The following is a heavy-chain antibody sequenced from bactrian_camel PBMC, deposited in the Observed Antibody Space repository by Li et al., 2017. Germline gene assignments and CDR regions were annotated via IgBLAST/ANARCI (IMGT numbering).Heavy chain of an antibody. CDR2: IYTGGGST. CDR3: AKDPQSYHSGGYFSVDFGY. CDR1: GYTYGYNC. V-gene: IGHV3S1*01. J-gene: IGHJ6*01. D-gene: IGHD2*01. Sequence: QVQLVESGGGSVQSGGSLRLSCAASGYTYGYNCIGWFRQGPGKEREGVAAIYTGGGSTYYADSVKGRFTISQDNAKNTVYLQMNSLKTEDTAMYYCAKDPQSYHSGGYFSVDFGYWGQGTQVTVS.